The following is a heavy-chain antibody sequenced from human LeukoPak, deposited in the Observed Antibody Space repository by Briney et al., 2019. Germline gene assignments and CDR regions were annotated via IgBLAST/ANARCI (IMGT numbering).Heavy chain of an antibody. CDR2: IYYSGST. CDR3: ARHLSGGIAADYYFDY. CDR1: GGSISSYY. Sequence: SETLSLTCTVSGGSISSYYWSWIRQPPGKGLEWIGYIYYSGSTNYNPSLKSRVTISVDTSKNQFSLKLSSVTAADTAVYYCARHLSGGIAADYYFDYWGQGTLVTVTS. J-gene: IGHJ4*02. V-gene: IGHV4-59*01. D-gene: IGHD6-13*01.